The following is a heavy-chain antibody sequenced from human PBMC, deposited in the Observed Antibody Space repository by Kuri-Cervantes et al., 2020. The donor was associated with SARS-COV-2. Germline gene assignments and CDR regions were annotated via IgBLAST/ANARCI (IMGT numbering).Heavy chain of an antibody. CDR1: GGSFSGYY. J-gene: IGHJ4*02. V-gene: IGHV4-34*01. CDR2: TNHSGST. CDR3: ARLKAGQFDY. Sequence: GSLRLSCAVYGGSFSGYYCSWIRQPPGKGLEWIGETNHSGSTNYNPSLKSRVTISVDTSKNQFSLKLSSVTAADTAVYYCARLKAGQFDYWGQGTLVTVSS.